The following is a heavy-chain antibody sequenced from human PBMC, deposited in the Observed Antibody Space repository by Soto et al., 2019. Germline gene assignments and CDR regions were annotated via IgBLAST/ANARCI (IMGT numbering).Heavy chain of an antibody. Sequence: PGESLKISCKGSGYSFTSYWIGWVRQMPGKGLEWMGTIYPGDSDTRYSPSFQGQVTISADKSISTAYLQWSSLKASDTAMYYCAIHGDSSSWYFDYWGQGTLVTVSS. D-gene: IGHD6-13*01. CDR2: IYPGDSDT. CDR1: GYSFTSYW. J-gene: IGHJ4*02. CDR3: AIHGDSSSWYFDY. V-gene: IGHV5-51*01.